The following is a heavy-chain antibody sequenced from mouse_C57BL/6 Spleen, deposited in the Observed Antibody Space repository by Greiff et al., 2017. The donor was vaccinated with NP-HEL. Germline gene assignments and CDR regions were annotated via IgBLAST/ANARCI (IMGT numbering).Heavy chain of an antibody. Sequence: ESGPGLVKPSQSLSLTCSVTGYSITSGYYWNWIRQFPGNKLEWMGYISYDGSNNYNPSLKNRISITRDTSKNQFFLKLNSVTTEDTATYYCARAGNYGDAMDYWGQGTSVTVSS. CDR2: ISYDGSN. J-gene: IGHJ4*01. D-gene: IGHD2-1*01. CDR1: GYSITSGYY. V-gene: IGHV3-6*01. CDR3: ARAGNYGDAMDY.